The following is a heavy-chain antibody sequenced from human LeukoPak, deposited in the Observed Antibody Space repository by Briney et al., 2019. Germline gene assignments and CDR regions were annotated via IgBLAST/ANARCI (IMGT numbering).Heavy chain of an antibody. V-gene: IGHV4-59*12. CDR1: GGSISSYY. J-gene: IGHJ4*02. CDR3: ARDMEYSSSH. Sequence: SETLSLTCTVSGGSISSYYWSWIRQPPGKGLEWIGYIYYSGSTIYNPSFESRVTISVDTSKNQFSLKLKSVTAADTAVYYCARDMEYSSSHWSQGTVVTVSS. CDR2: IYYSGST. D-gene: IGHD6-13*01.